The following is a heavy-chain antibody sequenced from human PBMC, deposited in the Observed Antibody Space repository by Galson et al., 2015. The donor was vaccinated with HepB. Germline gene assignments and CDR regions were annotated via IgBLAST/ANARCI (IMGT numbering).Heavy chain of an antibody. J-gene: IGHJ6*03. CDR1: GFTFSSYA. D-gene: IGHD3-10*01. CDR2: ISYDGSNK. Sequence: SLRLSCAASGFTFSSYAMHWVRQAPGKGLEWVAVISYDGSNKYYADSVKGRFTISRDNSKNTLYLQMSSLRAEDTAVYYCARDMRMVRGVISYHMDVWGKGTTVTVSS. V-gene: IGHV3-30-3*01. CDR3: ARDMRMVRGVISYHMDV.